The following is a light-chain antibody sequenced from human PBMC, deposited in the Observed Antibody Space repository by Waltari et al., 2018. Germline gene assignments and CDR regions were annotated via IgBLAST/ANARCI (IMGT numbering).Light chain of an antibody. CDR2: DDR. CDR1: NIGDKS. Sequence: SYVLTQPPSVSVAPGKTASISCGGNNIGDKSVQWYQQKAGRAPVVVIYDDRDRPSGIPERFSGSNSGNSATLTISRVEAGDEADYYCQLWDKSSDHRVFGGGTKLTVL. CDR3: QLWDKSSDHRV. J-gene: IGLJ3*02. V-gene: IGLV3-21*04.